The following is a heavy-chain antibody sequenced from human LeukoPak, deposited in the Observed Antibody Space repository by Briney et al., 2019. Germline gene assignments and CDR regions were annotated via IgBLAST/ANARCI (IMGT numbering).Heavy chain of an antibody. J-gene: IGHJ4*02. CDR3: ARVTRGGVGASSY. D-gene: IGHD1-26*01. Sequence: PGGSLRLSCRASGFIFSDYYLSWISQTRGKGLEWLSYINSSGSITDYADSVKGRFTISRDNAKNSVYLQMTSLRTEDTAVYYCARVTRGGVGASSYWGQGTLVTVST. CDR1: GFIFSDYY. CDR2: INSSGSIT. V-gene: IGHV3-11*01.